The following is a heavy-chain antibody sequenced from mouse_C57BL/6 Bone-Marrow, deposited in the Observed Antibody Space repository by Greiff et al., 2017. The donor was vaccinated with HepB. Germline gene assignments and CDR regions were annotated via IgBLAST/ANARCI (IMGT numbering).Heavy chain of an antibody. J-gene: IGHJ2*01. CDR2: IDPENGDT. CDR1: GFNIKDDY. V-gene: IGHV14-4*01. Sequence: EVKLMESGAELVRPGASVKLSCTASGFNIKDDYMHWVKQRPEQGLEWIGWIDPENGDTEYASKFQGKATITADTSSNTAYLQLSSLTSEDTAVYYCTTWYSNLGYWGQGTTLTVSS. D-gene: IGHD2-5*01. CDR3: TTWYSNLGY.